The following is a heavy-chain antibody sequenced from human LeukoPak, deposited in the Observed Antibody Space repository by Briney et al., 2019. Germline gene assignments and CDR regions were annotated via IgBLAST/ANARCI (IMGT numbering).Heavy chain of an antibody. CDR2: INSDGRNI. CDR3: AREGALGYGHYTYDY. D-gene: IGHD4-17*01. J-gene: IGHJ4*02. CDR1: GFTFSDYW. Sequence: GRSLRLSCAASGFTFSDYWMHWVRQAPGKGLVWVSRINSDGRNIRYADSVKGRFTISRDNAKNTLYLQMNSLTPEDTAVYYCAREGALGYGHYTYDYWGQGTPVTVSS. V-gene: IGHV3-74*01.